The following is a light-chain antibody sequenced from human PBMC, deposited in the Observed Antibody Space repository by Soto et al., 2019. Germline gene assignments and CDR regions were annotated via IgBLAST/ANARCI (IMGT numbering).Light chain of an antibody. CDR2: HVS. CDR3: SSYTRGSTYV. V-gene: IGLV2-14*01. J-gene: IGLJ1*01. Sequence: QSVLTQPASVSGSPGQSITISCTGTSSDVGGYNYVSWYQQHPGKAPKLMIYHVSNRPSGISNRFSGSKSGNTASLTISGLQAEDEADYYCSSYTRGSTYVFGTGTKLTVL. CDR1: SSDVGGYNY.